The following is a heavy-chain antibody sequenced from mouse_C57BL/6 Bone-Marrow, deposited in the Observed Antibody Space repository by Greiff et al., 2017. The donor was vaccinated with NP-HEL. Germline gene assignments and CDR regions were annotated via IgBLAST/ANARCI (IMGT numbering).Heavy chain of an antibody. CDR1: GYTFTSYW. D-gene: IGHD2-3*01. V-gene: IGHV1-7*01. Sequence: VQLQQSGAELAKPGASVKLSCKASGYTFTSYWMHWVQQRPGQGLEWIGYINPSSGYTTYNQQLKDKATLTADKSSSTAYMQLSSLTYEDSAFYYCARDDGHYGFAYWGQGTLVTVSA. CDR2: INPSSGYT. J-gene: IGHJ3*01. CDR3: ARDDGHYGFAY.